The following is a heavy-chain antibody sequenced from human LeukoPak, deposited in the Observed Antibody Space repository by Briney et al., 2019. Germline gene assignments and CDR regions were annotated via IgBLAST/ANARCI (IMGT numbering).Heavy chain of an antibody. CDR1: GFTFSSYG. J-gene: IGHJ6*02. CDR2: ISYDGSNK. CDR3: NPYGDVYGMDV. D-gene: IGHD4-17*01. V-gene: IGHV3-30*03. Sequence: GGSLRLSCAASGFTFSSYGMHWVRQAPGKGLEWVAVISYDGSNKYYADSVKGRFTISRDNSKNTLYLQMNSLRAGDTAVYYRNPYGDVYGMDVWGQGTTVTVSS.